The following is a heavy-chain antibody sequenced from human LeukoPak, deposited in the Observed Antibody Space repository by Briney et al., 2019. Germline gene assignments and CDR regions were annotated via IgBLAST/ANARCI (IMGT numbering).Heavy chain of an antibody. Sequence: SQTLSLTCTVSGGSISSGSYYWSWIRQPPGKGLEWIGYIHHSGSTNYSPSLKSRVTISVDTSKNRFSLRLNSLTAADTAVYFCAGSGWSFDAFDFWGQGTMVTVSS. CDR2: IHHSGST. D-gene: IGHD6-19*01. CDR3: AGSGWSFDAFDF. J-gene: IGHJ3*01. V-gene: IGHV4-61*09. CDR1: GGSISSGSYY.